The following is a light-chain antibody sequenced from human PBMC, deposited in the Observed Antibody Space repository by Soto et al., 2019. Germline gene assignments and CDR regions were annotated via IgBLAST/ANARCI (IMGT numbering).Light chain of an antibody. J-gene: IGKJ1*01. CDR3: QQYNSYSLTWT. V-gene: IGKV1-5*01. Sequence: DIQMTQSPSTLSASVGDRVTITCRASQNIVWWLAWYQQKPGRVPKLLIFDASTLQSGVPSRFSGSGSGTEFTLTISSLQPDDFATYYCQQYNSYSLTWTFGQGTKVDIK. CDR1: QNIVWW. CDR2: DAS.